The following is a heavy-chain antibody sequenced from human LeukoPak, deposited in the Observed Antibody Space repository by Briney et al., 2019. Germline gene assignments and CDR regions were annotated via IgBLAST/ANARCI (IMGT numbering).Heavy chain of an antibody. V-gene: IGHV4-34*01. D-gene: IGHD2-8*01. J-gene: IGHJ4*02. CDR2: INHSGST. CDR3: ARGYCTNGVCYTWGTFDY. Sequence: PSETLSLTCAVYGGSFSGYYWSWIRQPPGKGLEWIGEINHSGSTNYNPSLKSRVTISVDMSKNQFSLKLSSVTAADTAVYYCARGYCTNGVCYTWGTFDYWGQGTLVTVSS. CDR1: GGSFSGYY.